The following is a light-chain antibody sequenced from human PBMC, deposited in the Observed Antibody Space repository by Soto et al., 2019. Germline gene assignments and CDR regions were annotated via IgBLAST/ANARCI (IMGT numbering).Light chain of an antibody. CDR1: QSVSSSY. V-gene: IGKV3-20*01. Sequence: EIVLTQSPGTLSLSPGERATLSCRASQSVSSSYLAWYQQKPGQAPRLLIYGASSRATGIPDRFSGSGSGTDFTLNISRLEPEDFAVYYCQQYGSSPLGTFGQGTKLEIK. CDR2: GAS. J-gene: IGKJ2*02. CDR3: QQYGSSPLGT.